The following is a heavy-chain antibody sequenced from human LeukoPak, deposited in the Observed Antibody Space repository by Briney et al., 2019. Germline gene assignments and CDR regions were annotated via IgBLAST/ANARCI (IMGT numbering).Heavy chain of an antibody. Sequence: SETLSLTCGVHGGSFSDYSWSWIRQPPGKGLEWIGEINPSGSTTYNPSLKSRFTISVDTSKDQFSLKLTSVTAADTAVYYCARLGVYTSSWYRYKYFDYWGQGTLVTASS. J-gene: IGHJ4*02. D-gene: IGHD6-13*01. CDR2: INPSGST. CDR3: ARLGVYTSSWYRYKYFDY. CDR1: GGSFSDYS. V-gene: IGHV4-34*01.